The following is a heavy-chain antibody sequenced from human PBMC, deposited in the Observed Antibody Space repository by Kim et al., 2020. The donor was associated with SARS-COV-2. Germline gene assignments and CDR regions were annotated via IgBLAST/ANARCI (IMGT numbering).Heavy chain of an antibody. D-gene: IGHD3-10*01. Sequence: GGSLRLSCAASGFTFSNYAMNWVRQPPGKGLEWVSSISGNSGNSYYADSVKGRFTISRDNPRNTVYLQMNSLRAEDTAVYYCAKSRAGGLYGSGTDGVRDFWGQGTLVTVSS. J-gene: IGHJ4*02. CDR3: AKSRAGGLYGSGTDGVRDF. V-gene: IGHV3-23*01. CDR1: GFTFSNYA. CDR2: ISGNSGNS.